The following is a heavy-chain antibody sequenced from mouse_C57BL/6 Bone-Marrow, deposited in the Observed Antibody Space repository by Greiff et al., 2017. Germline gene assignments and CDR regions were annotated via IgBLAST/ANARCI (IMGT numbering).Heavy chain of an antibody. CDR3: AGALYYYYAMDY. V-gene: IGHV12-3*01. CDR2: ITHSGET. Sequence: QVQLQQSGPGLVKPSQSLFLTCSITGFPITSGYYWIWIRQSPGKPLEWMGYITHSGETFYNPSLHSPISITRETSTNQFFLQLNSVTTEDTAMYYCAGALYYYYAMDYWGQGTSVTVSS. J-gene: IGHJ4*01. CDR1: GFPITSGYY. D-gene: IGHD2-1*01.